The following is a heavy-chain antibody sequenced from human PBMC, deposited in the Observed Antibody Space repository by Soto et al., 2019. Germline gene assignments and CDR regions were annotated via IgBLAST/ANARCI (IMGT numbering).Heavy chain of an antibody. CDR3: ARGWLVRRNGAWFDP. CDR1: GDSVSSNSAA. CDR2: TYCRSKWYN. V-gene: IGHV6-1*01. Sequence: PSQTLSLTCAISGDSVSSNSAAWNWIRQSPSRGLEWLGRTYCRSKWYNDYAVSVKSRITINPDTSKNQFSLQLNSVTPEDTAVYYCARGWLVRRNGAWFDPWGQGTLVTVSS. D-gene: IGHD6-19*01. J-gene: IGHJ5*02.